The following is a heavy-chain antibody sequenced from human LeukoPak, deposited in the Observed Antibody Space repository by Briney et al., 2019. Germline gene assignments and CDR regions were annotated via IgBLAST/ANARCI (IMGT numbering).Heavy chain of an antibody. CDR2: IGFSTTYI. D-gene: IGHD1-1*01. J-gene: IGHJ3*02. V-gene: IGHV3-21*01. CDR1: AFTFSSHT. Sequence: GGSLRLSCAGSAFTFSSHTINWVRQAPGRGLEWVSCIGFSTTYIHYADSVKGRFTVTRDNAKGSVSLQMNSLRAEDTAVYYCARDINSVAFDMWGQGTVVTVSS. CDR3: ARDINSVAFDM.